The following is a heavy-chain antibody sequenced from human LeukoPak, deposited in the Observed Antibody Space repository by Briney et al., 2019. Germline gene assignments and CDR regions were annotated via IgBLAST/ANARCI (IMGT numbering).Heavy chain of an antibody. J-gene: IGHJ6*02. V-gene: IGHV4-39*07. D-gene: IGHD3-10*01. CDR1: GGSISSSSYY. CDR2: IYYSGST. CDR3: ARDVYIPRGSGSYQTYYYYGMDV. Sequence: SETLSLTCTVSGGSISSSSYYWGWIRQPPGKGLEWIGSIYYSGSTYYNPSLKSRVTISVDTSKNQFSLKLSSVTAADTAVYYCARDVYIPRGSGSYQTYYYYGMDVWGQGTTVTVSS.